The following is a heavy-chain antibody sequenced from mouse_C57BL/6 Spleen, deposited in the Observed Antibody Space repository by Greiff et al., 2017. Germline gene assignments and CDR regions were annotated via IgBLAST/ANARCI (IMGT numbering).Heavy chain of an antibody. CDR2: SDPSDSYT. CDR3: ARNYGSSYYFNY. J-gene: IGHJ2*01. Sequence: QVQLQQPGAELVMPGASVKLSCKASGYTFTSYWMHWVKQRPGQGLERIGESDPSDSYTNYNQKFKGKSTLTVDKSSSTAYMQLSSLTSEDSAVYYCARNYGSSYYFNYWSQGTTLTVSS. V-gene: IGHV1-69*01. D-gene: IGHD1-1*01. CDR1: GYTFTSYW.